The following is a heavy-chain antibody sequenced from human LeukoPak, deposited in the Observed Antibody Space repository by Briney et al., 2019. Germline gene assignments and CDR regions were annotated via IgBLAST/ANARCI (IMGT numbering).Heavy chain of an antibody. D-gene: IGHD7-27*01. J-gene: IGHJ4*02. CDR3: AKDRNWAIDY. CDR2: IHYDSTTE. V-gene: IGHV3-30*02. CDR1: GFDFSSYG. Sequence: HTGGSLRLSCAASGFDFSSYGMHWVRQAPGKGLEWVAYIHYDSTTEDYADSVQGRFTISRDNSKNTLFLQMHNLRVEDMAVLYCAKDRNWAIDYWGQGTLVTVSS.